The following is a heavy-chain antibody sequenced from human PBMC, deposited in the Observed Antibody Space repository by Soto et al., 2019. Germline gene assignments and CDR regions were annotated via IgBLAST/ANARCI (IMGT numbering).Heavy chain of an antibody. J-gene: IGHJ6*02. Sequence: EVQLVESGGGLVQAGGSLRLFCAVSGFTFSRYEMNWVRQAPGKGLEWVSYIGTSGKTIYYADSVRGRFTISRDNAKNSLYLQMNSLRAEDTAVDYCARDPAIYSGNFDYGLDVWGQGTTVTVSS. CDR2: IGTSGKTI. D-gene: IGHD1-26*01. V-gene: IGHV3-48*03. CDR3: ARDPAIYSGNFDYGLDV. CDR1: GFTFSRYE.